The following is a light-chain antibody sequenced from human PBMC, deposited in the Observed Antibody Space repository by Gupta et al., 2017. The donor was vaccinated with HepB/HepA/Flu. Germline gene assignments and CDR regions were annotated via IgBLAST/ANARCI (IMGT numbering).Light chain of an antibody. CDR2: AAS. CDR3: QQTSSLPRT. V-gene: IGKV1-12*01. CDR1: QDISSW. J-gene: IGKJ4*01. Sequence: DIQMTQSPSSMSASVGDRVTIACRASQDISSWLAWYQQKPGKAPNLLIYAASSLQSGVPSRFSGRGSGTDFTLTISSLQPEDLGTYYCQQTSSLPRTFGGGTKVEIK.